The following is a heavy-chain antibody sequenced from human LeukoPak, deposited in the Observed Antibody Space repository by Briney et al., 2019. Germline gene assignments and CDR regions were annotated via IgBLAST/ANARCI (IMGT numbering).Heavy chain of an antibody. D-gene: IGHD2-2*01. V-gene: IGHV4-59*11. J-gene: IGHJ5*02. CDR1: GGSISSHY. Sequence: PSETLSLTCTVSGGSISSHYWSWIRQPPGMGLEWIGYIYYSGSTNYNPSLNSRVTISVDTSKNQFSLKLTFMTAADTAVYYCARGHCSSTSCYRNWFDPWGQGTLVTVSS. CDR3: ARGHCSSTSCYRNWFDP. CDR2: IYYSGST.